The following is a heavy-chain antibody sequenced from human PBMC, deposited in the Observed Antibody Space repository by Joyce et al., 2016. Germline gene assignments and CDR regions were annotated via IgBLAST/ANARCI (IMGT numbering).Heavy chain of an antibody. CDR2: INTNSGNP. Sequence: YSMNWERQAPGQGLQWMGWINTNSGNPTYAQGFTGRFVFSLDTSVSTAYLQISSLKAEDTAVYYCARGRVATTSRYFDYWGQGTLVTVSS. CDR1: YS. D-gene: IGHD5-12*01. V-gene: IGHV7-4-1*02. CDR3: ARGRVATTSRYFDY. J-gene: IGHJ4*02.